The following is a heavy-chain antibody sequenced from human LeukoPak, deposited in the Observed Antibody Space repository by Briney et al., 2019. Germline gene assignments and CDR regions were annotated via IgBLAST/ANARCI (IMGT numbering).Heavy chain of an antibody. Sequence: GGSLRLSCAASGFTLSSNWMHWVRQVPGKGLVWVSRMNVEGSVTSYADFVKGRVTIPRDIAKNTLYLQMNTLTAEDTAVYYCARDFGGNSDFWGQGTLVTVSS. CDR1: GFTLSSNW. D-gene: IGHD4-23*01. J-gene: IGHJ4*02. CDR3: ARDFGGNSDF. V-gene: IGHV3-74*01. CDR2: MNVEGSVT.